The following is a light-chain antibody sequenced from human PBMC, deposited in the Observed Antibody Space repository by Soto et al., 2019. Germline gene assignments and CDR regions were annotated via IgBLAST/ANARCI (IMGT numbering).Light chain of an antibody. CDR3: QQSYSSPPT. CDR1: QSVSSY. CDR2: AAS. Sequence: QVTNSAIALSSYVANRVTITCRASQSVSSYLDWYQQKPGKAPKLLIYAASSLQSGVPLRFSGSGSGTDFTLTISSLQPEDFATYYCQQSYSSPPTFGQGTLLDIK. J-gene: IGKJ5*01. V-gene: IGKV1-39*01.